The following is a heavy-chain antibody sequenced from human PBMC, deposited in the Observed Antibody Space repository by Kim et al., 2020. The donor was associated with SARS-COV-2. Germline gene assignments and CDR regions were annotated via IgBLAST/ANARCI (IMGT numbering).Heavy chain of an antibody. Sequence: GGSLRLSCAASGFTFSSYAMSWVRQAPGKGLEWVSAISGSGGSTYYADSVKGRFTISRDNSQNTLYLQMNSLRAEHTAVYYCAKTDSSTSAAGWGQGTLVTVSS. CDR2: ISGSGGST. J-gene: IGHJ4*02. CDR1: GFTFSSYA. CDR3: AKTDSSTSAAG. D-gene: IGHD2-2*01. V-gene: IGHV3-23*01.